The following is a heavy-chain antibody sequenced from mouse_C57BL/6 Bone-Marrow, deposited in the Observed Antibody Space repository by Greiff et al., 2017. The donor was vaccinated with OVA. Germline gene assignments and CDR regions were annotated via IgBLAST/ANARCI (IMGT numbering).Heavy chain of an antibody. CDR3: AIGTMAPAWFAY. D-gene: IGHD1-1*02. Sequence: QVHVKQPGAELVKPGASVKVSCKASGYTFTSYWMHWVKQRPGQGLEWIGRIHPSDSDTNYNQKFKGKATLTVDKSSSTAYMQLSSLTSEDSAVYYCAIGTMAPAWFAYWGQGTLVTVSA. CDR1: GYTFTSYW. CDR2: IHPSDSDT. V-gene: IGHV1-74*01. J-gene: IGHJ3*01.